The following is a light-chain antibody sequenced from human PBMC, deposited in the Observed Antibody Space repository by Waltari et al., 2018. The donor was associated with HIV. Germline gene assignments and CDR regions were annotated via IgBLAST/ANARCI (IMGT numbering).Light chain of an antibody. CDR2: DAS. Sequence: DIQMTQSPSSLSASVGDTVTSTCQASQGISEYLNWYQQRPGKAPKLLIYDASNLQAGVPSRFSGSGDWTEFTLTISSLQPDDIATYHCQHYNGYPISFGGGTTVEI. CDR1: QGISEY. CDR3: QHYNGYPIS. V-gene: IGKV1-33*01. J-gene: IGKJ4*01.